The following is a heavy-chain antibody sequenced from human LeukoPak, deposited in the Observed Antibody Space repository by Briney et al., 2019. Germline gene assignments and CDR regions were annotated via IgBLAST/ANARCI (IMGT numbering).Heavy chain of an antibody. Sequence: GGSLGLSCAASGFTFSSYAMRWVRQAPGKGLEWVSGISGSGGSTYYADSVKGRFTIARDNSKNTLYLQMNTLRAEDTAVYYCAKPLRGWYDFDYWGQGALVTVSS. CDR3: AKPLRGWYDFDY. D-gene: IGHD6-19*01. V-gene: IGHV3-23*01. J-gene: IGHJ4*02. CDR2: ISGSGGST. CDR1: GFTFSSYA.